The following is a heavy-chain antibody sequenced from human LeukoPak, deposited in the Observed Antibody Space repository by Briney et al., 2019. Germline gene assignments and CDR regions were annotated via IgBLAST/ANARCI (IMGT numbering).Heavy chain of an antibody. CDR1: GFTFSSYA. Sequence: GGSLRLSCAASGFTFSSYAMSWVRQAPGKGLEWVSSISSSSSYIYYADSVKGRFTISRDNAKNSLYLQMNSLRAEDTAVYYCASLWSGYYFYYYYGMDVWGQGTTVTVSS. V-gene: IGHV3-21*01. CDR3: ASLWSGYYFYYYYGMDV. J-gene: IGHJ6*02. CDR2: ISSSSSYI. D-gene: IGHD3-3*01.